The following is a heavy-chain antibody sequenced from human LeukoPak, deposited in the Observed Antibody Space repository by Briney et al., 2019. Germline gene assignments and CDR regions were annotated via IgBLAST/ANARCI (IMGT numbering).Heavy chain of an antibody. CDR1: GFTFSRFN. CDR2: IWYDGTDT. J-gene: IGHJ4*01. CDR3: ARGFLDFDF. Sequence: GGSLRLSCVASGFTFSRFNMHWVRQAPGKGLEWVALIWYDGTDTYYADSVMGRFTISRDDSKNTVYLQMNSLRAEDTAFYYCARGFLDFDFWGHGTLVTASS. D-gene: IGHD3-3*01. V-gene: IGHV3-33*01.